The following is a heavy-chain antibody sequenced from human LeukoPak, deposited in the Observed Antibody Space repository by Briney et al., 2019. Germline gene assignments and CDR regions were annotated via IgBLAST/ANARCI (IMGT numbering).Heavy chain of an antibody. V-gene: IGHV4-59*11. Sequence: SETLSLTCTVSGGSISSHYWSWIRQPLGKGLEWIGYIYYSGSTNYNPSLKSRVTISVDTSKNQFSLKLSSVTAADTAVYYCARVGVRGGTYYYYMDVWGKGTTVTVSS. J-gene: IGHJ6*03. CDR2: IYYSGST. CDR3: ARVGVRGGTYYYYMDV. CDR1: GGSISSHY. D-gene: IGHD1-26*01.